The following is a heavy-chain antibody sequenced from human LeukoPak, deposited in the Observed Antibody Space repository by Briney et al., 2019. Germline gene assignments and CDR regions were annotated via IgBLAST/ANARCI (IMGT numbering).Heavy chain of an antibody. CDR2: IYWDDDK. CDR3: AHRRAYGSGSYLDY. V-gene: IGHV2-5*02. J-gene: IGHJ4*02. Sequence: SGPTLVNPTQTLTLTCTFSGFSLSTSGVGVGWIRQPPGKALEWLALIYWDDDKRYSPSLRSRLTITKDTSKNQVVLTMTNMDPVDTATYYCAHRRAYGSGSYLDYWGQGTLVTVSS. CDR1: GFSLSTSGVG. D-gene: IGHD3-10*01.